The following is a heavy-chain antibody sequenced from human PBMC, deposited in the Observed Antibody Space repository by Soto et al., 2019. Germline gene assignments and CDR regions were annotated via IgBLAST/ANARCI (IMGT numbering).Heavy chain of an antibody. J-gene: IGHJ5*02. CDR3: AVVDSTGNWFDP. D-gene: IGHD6-25*01. CDR2: IYYSGST. Sequence: TMSLTYTVSGGSIRNGGYYRSWIRQHPGKGLEWIGYIYYSGSTYYNPSLKSRVTISVDTSKNQFTLKLISVTAADTAVYYCAVVDSTGNWFDPWGEGALVTVSS. CDR1: GGSIRNGGYY. V-gene: IGHV4-31*08.